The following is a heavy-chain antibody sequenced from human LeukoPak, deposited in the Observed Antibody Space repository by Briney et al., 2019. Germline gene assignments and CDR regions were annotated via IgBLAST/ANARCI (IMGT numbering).Heavy chain of an antibody. D-gene: IGHD3-22*01. CDR2: ISSNGGST. CDR3: GLAAYYYDSSGSDDAFDI. Sequence: PGGSLSLSCSASGFNFNNYAMNWVRQAPGKGLEYVSAISSNGGSTYYADSVKGRCTISRDNSKNTLYLQMSSLRAEDTAVYYCGLAAYYYDSSGSDDAFDIWGQGTMVIVSS. V-gene: IGHV3-64D*08. J-gene: IGHJ3*02. CDR1: GFNFNNYA.